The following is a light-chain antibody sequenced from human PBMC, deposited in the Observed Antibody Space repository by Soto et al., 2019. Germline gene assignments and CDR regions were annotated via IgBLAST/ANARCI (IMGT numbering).Light chain of an antibody. CDR2: WAS. J-gene: IGKJ4*02. CDR1: RSLLHNSNDKNY. V-gene: IGKV4-1*01. Sequence: DIVMTQSPDSLAVSLGERATIKCKSSRSLLHNSNDKNYLAWYQQKPGQPPKLLFYWASTRQSGVPERFSGSGSERDFTLTVTSLRAEDVAVYYCLQYYGIPLTFGGGTQVEIK. CDR3: LQYYGIPLT.